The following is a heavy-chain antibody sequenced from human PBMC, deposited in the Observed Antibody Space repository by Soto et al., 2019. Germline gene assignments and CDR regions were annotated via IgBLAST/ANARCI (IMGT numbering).Heavy chain of an antibody. V-gene: IGHV1-18*01. Sequence: QVHLVQSGAEVKKPGASVKVSCKASGYTFTSYGITWVRQAPGQGLEWMGWISTHNGNTDYAQKLQGRVIVTRDTSTSTAYMELRSLRSDDTAVYYCARGRYGDYWGQGALVTVSS. CDR1: GYTFTSYG. CDR3: ARGRYGDY. J-gene: IGHJ4*02. D-gene: IGHD1-1*01. CDR2: ISTHNGNT.